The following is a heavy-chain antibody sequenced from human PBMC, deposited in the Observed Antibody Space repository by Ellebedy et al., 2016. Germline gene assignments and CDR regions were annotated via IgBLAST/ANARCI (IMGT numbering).Heavy chain of an antibody. CDR2: IKQDGSEK. V-gene: IGHV3-7*01. CDR3: ARDLHYGDYVNWYFDL. D-gene: IGHD4-17*01. CDR1: GFTFSSYW. Sequence: GGSLRLXXAASGFTFSSYWMSWVRQAPGKGLEWVANIKQDGSEKYYVDSVKGRFTISRDNAKNSLHLQMNSLRGEDTAVYYCARDLHYGDYVNWYFDLWGRGTLVTVSS. J-gene: IGHJ2*01.